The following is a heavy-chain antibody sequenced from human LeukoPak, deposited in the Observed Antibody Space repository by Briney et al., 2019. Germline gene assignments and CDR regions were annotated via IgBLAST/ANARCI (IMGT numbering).Heavy chain of an antibody. V-gene: IGHV2-70*11. CDR3: ARLGGYSYGLQFDY. Sequence: SGPTLVNPTQTLTLTCTFSGFSLSTSGMCVSWIRQPPGKALEWLARIDWDDDKYYSTSLKTRLTISKDTSKNQAVLTMTNMDPVDTATYYCARLGGYSYGLQFDYWGQGILVTVSS. CDR2: IDWDDDK. J-gene: IGHJ4*02. CDR1: GFSLSTSGMC. D-gene: IGHD5-18*01.